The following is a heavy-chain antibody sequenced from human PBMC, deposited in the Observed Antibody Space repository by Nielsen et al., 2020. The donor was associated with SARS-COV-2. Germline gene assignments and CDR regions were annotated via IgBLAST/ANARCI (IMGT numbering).Heavy chain of an antibody. Sequence: SETLSLTCAVYGSSFNGYYWSWIRQPPGKGLEWIGDISHPGSPNYRPSLKNRVTISVDTSKNQFSLKLSSVTAADTAVYYCASEAVAGTYYYYYGMDVWGQGTTVTVSS. V-gene: IGHV4-34*01. D-gene: IGHD6-19*01. J-gene: IGHJ6*02. CDR1: GSSFNGYY. CDR2: ISHPGSP. CDR3: ASEAVAGTYYYYYGMDV.